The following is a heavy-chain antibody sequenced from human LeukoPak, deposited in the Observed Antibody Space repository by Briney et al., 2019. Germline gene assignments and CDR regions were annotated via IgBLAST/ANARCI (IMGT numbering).Heavy chain of an antibody. CDR1: GVSISSGGSY. Sequence: SETLSLTCTVSGVSISSGGSYWSWIRQHPGKGLEWIGCIYYSGSTYYNPSLKSRVTMSVDTSKNQFSLNLSSVTAADSAVYYCARTRDGYKYGDWGQGTLVTVSS. CDR2: IYYSGST. D-gene: IGHD5-24*01. CDR3: ARTRDGYKYGD. V-gene: IGHV4-31*03. J-gene: IGHJ4*02.